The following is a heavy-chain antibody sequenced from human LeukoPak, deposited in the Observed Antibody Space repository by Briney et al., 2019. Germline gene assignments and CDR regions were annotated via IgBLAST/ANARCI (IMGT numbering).Heavy chain of an antibody. CDR1: GGSISSSNW. CDR2: IWYGGSNK. D-gene: IGHD4-17*01. J-gene: IGHJ4*02. Sequence: QPSETLSLTCAVSGGSISSSNWWSWVRQAPGKGLEWVAVIWYGGSNKYYAGSVKGRFTISRDNSKNTVYLQMNSLRAEDSAIYYCARPYGDYYFDYWGQGTLVTVSS. CDR3: ARPYGDYYFDY. V-gene: IGHV3-33*08.